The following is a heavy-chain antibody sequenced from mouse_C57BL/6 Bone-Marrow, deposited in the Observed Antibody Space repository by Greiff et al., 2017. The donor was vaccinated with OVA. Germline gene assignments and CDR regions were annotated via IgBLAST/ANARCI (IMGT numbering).Heavy chain of an antibody. D-gene: IGHD2-4*01. V-gene: IGHV8-8*01. Sequence: QVTLKVSGPGILQPSQTLSLTCSFSGFSLSTFGMGVGWIRQPSGKGLEWLAHIWWDGDKYYNPALKSRLTISKDTSKNQACIKIAKLDTADTATYYCARIEYYDAWLAYWGQGTLVTVSA. CDR1: GFSLSTFGMG. J-gene: IGHJ3*01. CDR2: IWWDGDK. CDR3: ARIEYYDAWLAY.